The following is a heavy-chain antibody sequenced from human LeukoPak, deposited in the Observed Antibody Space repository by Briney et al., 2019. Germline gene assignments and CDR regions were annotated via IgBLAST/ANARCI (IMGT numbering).Heavy chain of an antibody. CDR1: GFTFSSYD. D-gene: IGHD2-21*01. CDR3: AKTVVVITFRFDD. CDR2: IGTAGVT. Sequence: GGSLRLSCAASGFTFSSYDMHWVRQATGKGLEWVSAIGTAGVTYYPGSVKGRFTISRENAKNSLYLQMNSLRADDTAIYYCAKTVVVITFRFDDWGQGALVTVSS. J-gene: IGHJ4*02. V-gene: IGHV3-13*01.